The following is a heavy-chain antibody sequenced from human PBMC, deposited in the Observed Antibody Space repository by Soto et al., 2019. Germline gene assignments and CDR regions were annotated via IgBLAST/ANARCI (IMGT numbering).Heavy chain of an antibody. CDR2: IKTDGSEK. Sequence: EVQLVESGGGLVQPGGSLRLSCAASGFTFRDNWMSWVRQAPGKGLECVANIKTDGSEKYYVDPVKGRFTISRDNAKYSLYMQMNSLRADDTAVYYCATSMGRGGNDYWGQGTLVAVSS. D-gene: IGHD3-10*01. J-gene: IGHJ4*02. V-gene: IGHV3-7*02. CDR1: GFTFRDNW. CDR3: ATSMGRGGNDY.